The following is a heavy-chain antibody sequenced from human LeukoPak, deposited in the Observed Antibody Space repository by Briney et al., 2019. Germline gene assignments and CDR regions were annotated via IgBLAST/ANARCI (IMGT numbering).Heavy chain of an antibody. CDR1: GYSISSGYY. J-gene: IGHJ4*02. CDR3: ARYSSGPGDY. Sequence: TSETLSLTCAVSGYSISSGYYWGWIRQPPGKGLEWIGSIYHSGSTYYNPSLKSRVTISVDTSKNQFPLKLSSVTAADTAVYYCARYSSGPGDYWGQGTLVTVSS. V-gene: IGHV4-38-2*01. CDR2: IYHSGST. D-gene: IGHD3-22*01.